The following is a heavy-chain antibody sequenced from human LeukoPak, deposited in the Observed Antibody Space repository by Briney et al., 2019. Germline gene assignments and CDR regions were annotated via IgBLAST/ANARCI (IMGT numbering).Heavy chain of an antibody. V-gene: IGHV4-59*01. D-gene: IGHD2-2*01. CDR2: IYYSGST. CDR3: ARLSLVPAANRHYYYDMDV. Sequence: SETLSLTCTVSGGSISSYYWSWIRQPPGKGLEWIGYIYYSGSTNYNPSLKSRVTISVDTSKNQFSLKLSSVTAADTAVYYCARLSLVPAANRHYYYDMDVWGQGTTVTVSS. J-gene: IGHJ6*02. CDR1: GGSISSYY.